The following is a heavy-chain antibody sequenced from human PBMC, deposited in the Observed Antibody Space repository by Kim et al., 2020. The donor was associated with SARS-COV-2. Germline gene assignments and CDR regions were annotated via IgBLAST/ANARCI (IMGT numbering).Heavy chain of an antibody. CDR3: ARDPITMVQGVIITTPNYYGRDV. J-gene: IGHJ6*02. V-gene: IGHV1-46*01. CDR2: INPSGGST. D-gene: IGHD3-10*01. Sequence: ASVKVSCKASGYTFTSYYMHWVRQAPGQGLEWMGIINPSGGSTSYAQKFQGRVTMTRDTSTSTVYMELSSLRSEDTAVYYCARDPITMVQGVIITTPNYYGRDVWGQGTTVTVSS. CDR1: GYTFTSYY.